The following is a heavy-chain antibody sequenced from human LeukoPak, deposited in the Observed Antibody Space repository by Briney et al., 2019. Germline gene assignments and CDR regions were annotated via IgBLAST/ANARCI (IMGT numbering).Heavy chain of an antibody. Sequence: GGSLRLSCAVSGFTFSSYAMTWVRQAPGKGLEWVAVIWYDGSNKYYADSVKGRFTISRDNSKNTLYLQMNSLRAEDTAVYYCARDQYSSGWSLGVHWGQGTLVTVSS. CDR3: ARDQYSSGWSLGVH. CDR2: IWYDGSNK. J-gene: IGHJ4*02. D-gene: IGHD6-19*01. CDR1: GFTFSSYA. V-gene: IGHV3-33*08.